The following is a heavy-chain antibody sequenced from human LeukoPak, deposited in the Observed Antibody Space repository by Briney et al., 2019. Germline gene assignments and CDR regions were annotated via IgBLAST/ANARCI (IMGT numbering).Heavy chain of an antibody. CDR1: GGSITNYY. V-gene: IGHV4-4*07. CDR3: ARDYYDSDGYWDYFDY. Sequence: PSETLSLTCTVSGGSITNYYWSWIRQPAGKRQEWMGRIYASGSTNYNPALKSRLTMSVDTSKNQFSLRMSSVTAADTAVYFCARDYYDSDGYWDYFDYWGQGTLVTVSS. CDR2: IYASGST. D-gene: IGHD3-22*01. J-gene: IGHJ4*02.